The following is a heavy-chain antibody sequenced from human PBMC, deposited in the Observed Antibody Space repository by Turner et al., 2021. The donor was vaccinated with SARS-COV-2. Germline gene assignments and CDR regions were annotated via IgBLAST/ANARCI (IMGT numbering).Heavy chain of an antibody. Sequence: QLLVQESGPALVKPSETLSLPCTVSAVSITSNSHYWGWVRQPPGKGLEWIGITYYHGGSYYNPSLRGRVTISVDPSQNQFSLILRSVTAADTAVYYCVTSVRRSGYFQRWGQGSLVSVSS. CDR3: VTSVRRSGYFQR. V-gene: IGHV4-39*01. CDR2: TYYHGGS. J-gene: IGHJ1*01. CDR1: AVSITSNSHY.